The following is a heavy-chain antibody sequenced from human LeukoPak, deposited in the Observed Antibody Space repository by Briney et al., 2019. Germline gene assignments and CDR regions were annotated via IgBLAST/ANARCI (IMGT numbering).Heavy chain of an antibody. Sequence: GGSLRLSCAASGFTFSSYWMSWVRQAPGKGLEWVANIKQDGSEKYYVDSVKGRFTISRDNAKNSLYLQMNSLRAEDTAVYYCAREGVGGGARDYFDYWGQGTLATVSS. V-gene: IGHV3-7*01. D-gene: IGHD2-21*01. CDR1: GFTFSSYW. J-gene: IGHJ4*02. CDR2: IKQDGSEK. CDR3: AREGVGGGARDYFDY.